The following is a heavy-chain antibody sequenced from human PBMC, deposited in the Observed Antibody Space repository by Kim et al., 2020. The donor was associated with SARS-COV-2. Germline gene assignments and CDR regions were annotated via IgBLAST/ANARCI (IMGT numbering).Heavy chain of an antibody. Sequence: GGSLRLSCAASGFTLRTCAMNWVRQAPGKGLEWISYISATSSVIYYADSVKGRFTISRDNAKNSLYLQMNSLRDEDTALYFCVRALSYGSNWNKFVDSCGQGPLVTVSS. V-gene: IGHV3-48*02. CDR3: VRALSYGSNWNKFVDS. D-gene: IGHD1-1*01. CDR1: GFTLRTCA. CDR2: ISATSSVI. J-gene: IGHJ4*02.